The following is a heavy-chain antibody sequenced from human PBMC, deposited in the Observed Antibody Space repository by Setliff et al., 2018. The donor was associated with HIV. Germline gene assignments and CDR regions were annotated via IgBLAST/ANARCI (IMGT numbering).Heavy chain of an antibody. Sequence: GESLKISCTGSGYSFSNHWIGWVRQMPGRGLEWVAIIYPQDSDTRYSPSFEGHVTISADTSSYTAYLQWRALRASDTAIYYCARHRIDISLLVVQDPGPFDLWGRGTMVTVS. CDR3: ARHRIDISLLVVQDPGPFDL. CDR2: IYPQDSDT. CDR1: GYSFSNHW. V-gene: IGHV5-51*01. J-gene: IGHJ3*01. D-gene: IGHD3-3*02.